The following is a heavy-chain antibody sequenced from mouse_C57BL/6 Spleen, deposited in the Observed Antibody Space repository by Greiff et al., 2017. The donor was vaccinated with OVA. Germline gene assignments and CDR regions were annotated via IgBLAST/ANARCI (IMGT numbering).Heavy chain of an antibody. J-gene: IGHJ1*03. CDR2: IWTGGGT. D-gene: IGHD2-2*01. CDR1: GFSLTSYA. Sequence: QVQLQQSGPGLVAPSQSLSITCTVSGFSLTSYAVSWIRQPPGKSLEWLGVIWTGGGTNYNSALKSRLSISKDNSKSQVFLKMNSLQTDDTARYYCARYGYDVDWYFDVWGTGTTVTVSS. CDR3: ARYGYDVDWYFDV. V-gene: IGHV2-9-1*01.